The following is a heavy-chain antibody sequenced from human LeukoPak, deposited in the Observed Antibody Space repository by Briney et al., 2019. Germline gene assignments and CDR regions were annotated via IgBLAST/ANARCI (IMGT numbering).Heavy chain of an antibody. CDR3: ARVRGDILTGYYLDY. J-gene: IGHJ4*02. CDR1: GGSISSYY. Sequence: TSETLSLTCTVSGGSISSYYWSWIRQPPGKGLEWIGYIYYSGSTNYNPSLKSRVTISVDTSKNQFSLKLSSVTAADTAVYYCARVRGDILTGYYLDYWGQGTLVTVSS. CDR2: IYYSGST. D-gene: IGHD3-9*01. V-gene: IGHV4-59*01.